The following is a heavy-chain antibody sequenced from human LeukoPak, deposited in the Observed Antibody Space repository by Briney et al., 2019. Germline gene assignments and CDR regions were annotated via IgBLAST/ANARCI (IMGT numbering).Heavy chain of an antibody. CDR2: ISSSSSYI. D-gene: IGHD5-18*01. V-gene: IGHV3-21*01. J-gene: IGHJ4*02. CDR3: ARDYRGRRTAMD. Sequence: GGSLRLSCAASGFTFSSYSMIWVRQAPGKGLEWVSSISSSSSYIYYADSVKGRFTISRDNAKNSLYLQMNSLRAEDTAVYYCARDYRGRRTAMDWGQGTLVTVSS. CDR1: GFTFSSYS.